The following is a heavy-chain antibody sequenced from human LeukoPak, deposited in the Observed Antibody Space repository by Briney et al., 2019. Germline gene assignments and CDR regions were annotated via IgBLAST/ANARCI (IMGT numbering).Heavy chain of an antibody. J-gene: IGHJ4*02. CDR1: GYTFTSYY. V-gene: IGHV1-46*01. Sequence: GASVKVSCKASGYTFTSYYLYWVRQAPGQGLEWMGVINPSGGSTTSAQKFQGRVTMTRDTSTSTVYMELRSLRSEDTAVYYCARRPGPADDGGGYCFDYWGQGTLVTVSS. CDR2: INPSGGST. CDR3: ARRPGPADDGGGYCFDY. D-gene: IGHD3-22*01.